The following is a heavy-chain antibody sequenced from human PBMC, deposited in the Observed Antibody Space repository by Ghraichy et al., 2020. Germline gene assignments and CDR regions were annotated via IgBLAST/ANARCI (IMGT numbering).Heavy chain of an antibody. D-gene: IGHD2/OR15-2a*01. V-gene: IGHV4-61*02. CDR3: ARAGGFHEGGLGYYFTT. CDR2: FHVSGST. CDR1: GDSISSGNYY. J-gene: IGHJ5*02. Sequence: SETLSLTCIVSGDSISSGNYYWSWIRQPAGKGLEWLGRFHVSGSTHYSPSLKSRVSVSLDRSMNQLSLKLSSVTAADTAVYYCARAGGFHEGGLGYYFTTWGQGSLVTVDS.